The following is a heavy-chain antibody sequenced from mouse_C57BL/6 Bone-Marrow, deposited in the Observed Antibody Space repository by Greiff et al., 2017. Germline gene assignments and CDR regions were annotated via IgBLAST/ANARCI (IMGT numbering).Heavy chain of an antibody. CDR3: ARGGGYGWFAY. V-gene: IGHV5-16*01. D-gene: IGHD2-2*01. CDR1: GFTFSDYY. Sequence: EVQVVESEGGLVQPGSSMKLSCTASGFTFSDYYMAWVRQVPEKGLEWVANINYDGSSTYYLDSLKSRFIISRDNAKNILYLQMSSLKSEDTATYYCARGGGYGWFAYWGQGTLVTVSA. J-gene: IGHJ3*01. CDR2: INYDGSST.